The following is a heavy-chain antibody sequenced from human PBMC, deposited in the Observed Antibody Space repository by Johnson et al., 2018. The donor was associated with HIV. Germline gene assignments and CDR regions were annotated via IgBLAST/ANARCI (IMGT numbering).Heavy chain of an antibody. CDR2: IKTDGSEK. CDR1: GFTFSSHW. V-gene: IGHV3-7*03. Sequence: VQLVESGGGLVQPGGSLRLSCAVSGFTFSSHWMTWVRQAPGKGLEWVANIKTDGSEKYYVDSVKGRFTIPRDNARNSVYLQMNSLRAEDTAVYYGARDGWEKRGETVGDGFDIWGQGTMVTVSS. D-gene: IGHD1-26*01. J-gene: IGHJ3*02. CDR3: ARDGWEKRGETVGDGFDI.